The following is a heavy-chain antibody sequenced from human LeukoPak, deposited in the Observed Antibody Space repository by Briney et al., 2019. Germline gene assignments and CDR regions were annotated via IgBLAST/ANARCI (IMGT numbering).Heavy chain of an antibody. D-gene: IGHD3-10*01. CDR3: AKGFLYYYGSGSYEDY. CDR2: ISGSGGST. V-gene: IGHV3-23*01. CDR1: GFTFSSYA. Sequence: GGSLRLSCAASGFTFSSYAMSWVRQAPGKGLEWVSAISGSGGSTYYADSVKGRFTISRDNSKNTLYLQMNSLRAEDTAVYYCAKGFLYYYGSGSYEDYWGQGTLVTVSS. J-gene: IGHJ4*02.